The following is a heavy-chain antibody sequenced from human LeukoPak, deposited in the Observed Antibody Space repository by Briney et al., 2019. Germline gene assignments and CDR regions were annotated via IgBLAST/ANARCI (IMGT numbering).Heavy chain of an antibody. CDR1: GFTFSSYA. D-gene: IGHD2-15*01. CDR3: ARVSGGSYFDY. CDR2: ISGSGGST. V-gene: IGHV3-23*01. Sequence: GGSLRLSCAASGFTFSSYAMSWVRQAPGKGLEWVSAISGSGGSTYYADSVKGRFTISRDNSKNTLYLQMNSLRAENTAVYYCARVSGGSYFDYWGQGTLVTVSS. J-gene: IGHJ4*02.